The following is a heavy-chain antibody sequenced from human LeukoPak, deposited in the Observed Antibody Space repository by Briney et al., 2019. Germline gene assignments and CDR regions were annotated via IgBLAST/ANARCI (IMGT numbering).Heavy chain of an antibody. D-gene: IGHD6-19*01. CDR3: ARDGEIAVAGYYFDY. Sequence: GASVKVSCKASGYTFTSYYMHWVRQAPGQGLEWMGIINPSGGSTSYAQKFQGRVTITRDTSASTAYMELSSLRSEDTAVYYCARDGEIAVAGYYFDYWGQGTLVTVSS. J-gene: IGHJ4*02. CDR2: INPSGGST. CDR1: GYTFTSYY. V-gene: IGHV1-46*01.